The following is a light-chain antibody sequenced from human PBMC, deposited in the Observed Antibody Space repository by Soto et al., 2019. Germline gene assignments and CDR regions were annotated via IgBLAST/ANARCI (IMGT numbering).Light chain of an antibody. CDR2: GAS. J-gene: IGKJ1*01. V-gene: IGKV3-20*01. CDR3: HQYGSSPTT. CDR1: QTVSSN. Sequence: EIVLTQSPATLSVSPGERATLSCRASQTVSSNLAWYQQKPGQAPRLLIYGASTRATGIPARFSGSGSGTDFSLTISRLEPEDFAVYYCHQYGSSPTTLGQGTKVDIK.